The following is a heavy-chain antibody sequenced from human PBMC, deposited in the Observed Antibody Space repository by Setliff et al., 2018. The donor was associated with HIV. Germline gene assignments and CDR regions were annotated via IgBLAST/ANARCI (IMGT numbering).Heavy chain of an antibody. CDR1: GDSISGSNYY. CDR2: IYYSGSA. Sequence: KPSETLSLTCTVSGDSISGSNYYWGWIRQAPGKGLEWIGSIYYSGSANYNPSLTSPVTISVDTSKNQFSLKLRSVTAADTAVYWCAREDSSYHYFDSWGQGMLVTVSS. CDR3: AREDSSYHYFDS. J-gene: IGHJ4*02. V-gene: IGHV4-39*02. D-gene: IGHD3-22*01.